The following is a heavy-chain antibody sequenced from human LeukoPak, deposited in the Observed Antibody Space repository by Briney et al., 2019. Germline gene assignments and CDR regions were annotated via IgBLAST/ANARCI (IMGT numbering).Heavy chain of an antibody. J-gene: IGHJ4*02. V-gene: IGHV3-74*01. CDR2: INTDGSST. CDR1: GFTFSSYW. CDR3: AKPRDRSSGLYYFDY. D-gene: IGHD6-19*01. Sequence: GGSLRLSCAASGFTFSSYWMHWVRQAPGKGLVWVSRINTDGSSTSYADSVKGRFTISRDNSKNTLYLQMNSLRAEDTAVYYCAKPRDRSSGLYYFDYWGQGTLVTVSS.